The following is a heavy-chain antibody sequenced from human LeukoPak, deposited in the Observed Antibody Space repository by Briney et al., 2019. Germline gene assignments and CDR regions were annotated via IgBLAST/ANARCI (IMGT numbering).Heavy chain of an antibody. CDR3: ARKPRINCSGGSCRTRSAFDI. D-gene: IGHD2-15*01. V-gene: IGHV4-34*01. J-gene: IGHJ3*02. CDR1: GGSFSGYY. CDR2: INHSGST. Sequence: SETLSLTCAVYGGSFSGYYWSWIRQPPGKGLEWIGEINHSGSTNYNPSLKSRVTISVDTSKNQFSLKLSSVTDADTAVYYCARKPRINCSGGSCRTRSAFDIWGQGTMVTVSS.